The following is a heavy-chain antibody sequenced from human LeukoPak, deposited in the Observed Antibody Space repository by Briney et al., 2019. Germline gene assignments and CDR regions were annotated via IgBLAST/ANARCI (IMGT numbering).Heavy chain of an antibody. V-gene: IGHV3-74*01. CDR3: ARDMWGSIDY. CDR1: GFSFSNFW. CDR2: ISPDGSET. D-gene: IGHD7-27*01. Sequence: GGSLRLSCAASGFSFSNFWMHWGRQAPGEGLVWVSLISPDGSETTYADSVKGRFTISRDNAKNTLYLQLSSLRAEDTAVYYCARDMWGSIDYWGQGALVTVSS. J-gene: IGHJ4*02.